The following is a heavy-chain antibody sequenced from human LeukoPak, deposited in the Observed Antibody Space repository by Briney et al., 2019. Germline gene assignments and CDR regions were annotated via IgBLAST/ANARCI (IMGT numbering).Heavy chain of an antibody. Sequence: GGSLRLSCAASGFTFSNAWMSWVRQAPGKGLEWVGRIKSKTDSGTTDYAAPVKGRFTISRDDSKNTLYLQMNSLKTEDTAVYYCTTSPPYCSGGSCFDYWGQGTLVTVSS. CDR3: TTSPPYCSGGSCFDY. D-gene: IGHD2-15*01. CDR1: GFTFSNAW. CDR2: IKSKTDSGTT. J-gene: IGHJ4*02. V-gene: IGHV3-15*01.